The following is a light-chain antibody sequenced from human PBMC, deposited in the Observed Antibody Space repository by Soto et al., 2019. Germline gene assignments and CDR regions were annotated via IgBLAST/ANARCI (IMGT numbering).Light chain of an antibody. CDR3: SSYTSSSIVV. CDR2: DVS. V-gene: IGLV2-14*01. Sequence: QSALTQPASVSESPGQSITISCTGTSSDVGGYNYVSWYQQHPGKAPKLMIYDVSNRPSGVSNRFSGSKSGNTASLTISGLQAEDEADYYCSSYTSSSIVVFGGGTQLTVL. J-gene: IGLJ2*01. CDR1: SSDVGGYNY.